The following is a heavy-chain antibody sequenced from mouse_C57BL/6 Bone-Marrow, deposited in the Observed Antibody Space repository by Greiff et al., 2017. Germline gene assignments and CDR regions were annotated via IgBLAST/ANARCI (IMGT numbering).Heavy chain of an antibody. D-gene: IGHD1-1*01. Sequence: VQLQQSGAELVKPGASVKLSCTASGFNIKDYYIHWVKQRTEQGLEWIGRIDPEGGETKYAPKFQDKATITEDTSSNPAYLQLSSLTSEDTAVYYCTRSLIYYGTNYWGQGTTLTVSS. CDR1: GFNIKDYY. CDR2: IDPEGGET. CDR3: TRSLIYYGTNY. J-gene: IGHJ2*01. V-gene: IGHV14-2*01.